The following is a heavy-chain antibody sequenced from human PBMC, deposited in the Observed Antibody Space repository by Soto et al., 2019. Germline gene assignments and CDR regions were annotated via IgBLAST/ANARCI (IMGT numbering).Heavy chain of an antibody. J-gene: IGHJ6*02. Sequence: QVQLVESGGGVVQPGRSLRLSCAASGFTFSSYGMHWVRQAPGKGLEWVAVISYDGSNKYYADSVKGRFTISRDNSKNTLYLQMNSLRAEDTAVYYCAKEGIFTGYYYYYGMDVWGQGTTVTVSS. V-gene: IGHV3-30*18. CDR1: GFTFSSYG. D-gene: IGHD3-9*01. CDR3: AKEGIFTGYYYYYGMDV. CDR2: ISYDGSNK.